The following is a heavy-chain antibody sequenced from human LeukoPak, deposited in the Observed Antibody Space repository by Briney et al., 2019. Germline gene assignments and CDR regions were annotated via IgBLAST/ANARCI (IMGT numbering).Heavy chain of an antibody. CDR1: GGTFSSYA. Sequence: GASVKVSCKASGGTFSSYAISWVRQAPGQGLEWMGGIIPIFGTANYAQKFQGRVTITADESTSTAYMELSSLRSEDTAVYYCARDRWGITMIVVALDYWGQGTLVTVSS. CDR3: ARDRWGITMIVVALDY. CDR2: IIPIFGTA. J-gene: IGHJ4*02. V-gene: IGHV1-69*13. D-gene: IGHD3-22*01.